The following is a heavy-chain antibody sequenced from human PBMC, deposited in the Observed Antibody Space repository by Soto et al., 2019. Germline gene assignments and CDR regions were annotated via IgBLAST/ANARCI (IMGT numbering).Heavy chain of an antibody. CDR1: GGSINNGDYY. Sequence: SETLSLTCTVSGGSINNGDYYWSWIRQHPGRGLEWIGYIYYSGSTYYNPSLKSRVSISVDTSKNQFSLKLSSVTAADTAVYYCARDRIVVEVAATDYHYYYMDVWGKGTTVTVSS. V-gene: IGHV4-31*03. CDR3: ARDRIVVEVAATDYHYYYMDV. CDR2: IYYSGST. J-gene: IGHJ6*03. D-gene: IGHD2-15*01.